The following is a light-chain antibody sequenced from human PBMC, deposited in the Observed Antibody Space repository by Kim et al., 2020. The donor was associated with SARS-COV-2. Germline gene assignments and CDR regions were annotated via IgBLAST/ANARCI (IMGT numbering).Light chain of an antibody. V-gene: IGKV3-15*01. CDR3: QQYKAWPLT. CDR2: GAS. Sequence: VSPGERATLSCGASQSVSGDLTWYQQKVGQAPRLLIYGASIRATGLPSRFSGSGSGTEFTLIISSLQSEDFAVYYCQQYKAWPLTFGGGTKVDIK. CDR1: QSVSGD. J-gene: IGKJ4*01.